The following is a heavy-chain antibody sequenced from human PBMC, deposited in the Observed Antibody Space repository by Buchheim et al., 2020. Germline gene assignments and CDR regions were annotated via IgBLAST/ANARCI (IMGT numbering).Heavy chain of an antibody. D-gene: IGHD3-10*01. Sequence: QVQLVESGGGVVQPGRSLRLSCAASGFTFSSYGMHWVRQAPGKGLEWVAVIWYDRSNKYYADSVKGRFTISRDNSKNTLYLQMNSLRAEDTAVYYCARDIGWFGELLADYWGQGTL. CDR1: GFTFSSYG. V-gene: IGHV3-33*01. J-gene: IGHJ4*02. CDR2: IWYDRSNK. CDR3: ARDIGWFGELLADY.